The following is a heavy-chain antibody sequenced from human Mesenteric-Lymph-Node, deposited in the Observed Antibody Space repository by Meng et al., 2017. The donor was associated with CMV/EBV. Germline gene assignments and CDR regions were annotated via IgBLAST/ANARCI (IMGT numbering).Heavy chain of an antibody. CDR3: ASDRSYYYDSSGYSLGN. J-gene: IGHJ4*02. Sequence: GESLKISCAASGFTFSSYAMSWVRQAPGKGLEWVSAISGSGGSTYYADSVKGRFTISRDNSKNTLYLQMNSLRAEDTAVYYCASDRSYYYDSSGYSLGNWGQGTLVTVSS. D-gene: IGHD3-22*01. V-gene: IGHV3-23*01. CDR2: ISGSGGST. CDR1: GFTFSSYA.